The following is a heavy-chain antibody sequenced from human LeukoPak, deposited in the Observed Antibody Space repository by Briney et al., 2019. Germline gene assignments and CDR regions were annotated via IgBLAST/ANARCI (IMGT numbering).Heavy chain of an antibody. CDR2: IRTSSSYI. V-gene: IGHV3-21*01. Sequence: GGSLRLSCAASGLTFSSYSMNWVRQAPGKGLEWVSSIRTSSSYIYYADSVKGRFTISRDNAKNSLYLQMNSLRAEDTAVYYCARDGPLLRYSSGLDYWGQGTLVTVSS. CDR3: ARDGPLLRYSSGLDY. J-gene: IGHJ4*02. CDR1: GLTFSSYS. D-gene: IGHD6-19*01.